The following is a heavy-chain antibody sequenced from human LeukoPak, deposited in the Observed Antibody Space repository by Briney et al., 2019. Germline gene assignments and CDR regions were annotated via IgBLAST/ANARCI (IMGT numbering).Heavy chain of an antibody. CDR3: ARGIGSDYDSSGLD. V-gene: IGHV1-46*01. Sequence: ASVKVSCKASGYTFTNYYMHWVRQAPGQGLEWMGVIHPSGGSTSFAQKFQGRVTMTRDTSTSTVYMELSSLRSDDTAVYYCARGIGSDYDSSGLDWGQGTLVTVSS. CDR1: GYTFTNYY. J-gene: IGHJ4*02. CDR2: IHPSGGST. D-gene: IGHD3-22*01.